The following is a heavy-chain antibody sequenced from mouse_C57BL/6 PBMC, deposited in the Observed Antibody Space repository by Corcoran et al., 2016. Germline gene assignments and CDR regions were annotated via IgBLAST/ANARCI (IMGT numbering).Heavy chain of an antibody. CDR1: GYTFTTYG. CDR2: INTYSGVP. D-gene: IGHD2-10*02. V-gene: IGHV9-3*01. CDR3: ARRYGNFWYFDD. J-gene: IGHJ1*03. Sequence: QIQLVQSGPELKKPGETVKISCKASGYTFTTYGMSWVKQAPGKGLKWMGWINTYSGVPTYADDFKGRFAFSLETSASTAYLQINNLKNEDKATYFCARRYGNFWYFDDWGTGTTVTVSS.